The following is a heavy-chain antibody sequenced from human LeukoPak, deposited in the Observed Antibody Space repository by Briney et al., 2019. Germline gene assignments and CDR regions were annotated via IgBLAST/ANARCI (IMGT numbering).Heavy chain of an antibody. Sequence: GGSLRLSCPASEFTFSNCWLSWVRQAPGKGLEWVANIKQDGSEKYYVASVKGRFTISRDNAKNSLYLQMNSLRAEDTAVYYCARYLNSGPADYWGQGSLVTVSS. D-gene: IGHD6-19*01. CDR3: ARYLNSGPADY. J-gene: IGHJ4*02. CDR1: EFTFSNCW. CDR2: IKQDGSEK. V-gene: IGHV3-7*01.